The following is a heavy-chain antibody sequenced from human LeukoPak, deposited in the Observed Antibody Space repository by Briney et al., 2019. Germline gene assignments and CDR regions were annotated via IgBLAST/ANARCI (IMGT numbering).Heavy chain of an antibody. CDR2: ISYDGSNK. CDR1: GFTFSSYG. D-gene: IGHD3-22*01. Sequence: GGSPRLPCAASGFTFSSYGMHWVRQAPGKGLEWVAVISYDGSNKYYADSVKGRFTISRDNSKNTLYLQMNSLRAEDTAVYYCAKDQYYYDSSGSVYPVDYWGQGTLVTVSS. CDR3: AKDQYYYDSSGSVYPVDY. V-gene: IGHV3-30*18. J-gene: IGHJ4*02.